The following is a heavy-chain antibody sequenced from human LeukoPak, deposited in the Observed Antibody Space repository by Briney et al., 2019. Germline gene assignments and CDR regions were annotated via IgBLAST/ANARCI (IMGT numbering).Heavy chain of an antibody. V-gene: IGHV4-39*01. CDR3: ARSYYYDYRQIDY. Sequence: PSETLSLTCTVSGDSISTSSYYWGWIRQPPGKGLEWLGSIYYSGSTYYNPSLKSRVTISVDTSKNQFSLNLYSVTVADTAVFYCARSYYYDYRQIDYWGQGTLVTVSS. CDR1: GDSISTSSYY. CDR2: IYYSGST. J-gene: IGHJ4*02. D-gene: IGHD3-22*01.